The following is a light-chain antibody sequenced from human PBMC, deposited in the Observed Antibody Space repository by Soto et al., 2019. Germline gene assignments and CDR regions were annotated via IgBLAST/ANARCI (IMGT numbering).Light chain of an antibody. CDR3: ISYRGSRTLLV. J-gene: IGLJ3*02. V-gene: IGLV2-14*03. Sequence: QSALTQPASVSGSPGQSITISCIGSFSDVGGYNYVSWYQQHPGKGPKLLIYDVTNRPSGVSDRFSGSKSGYTASLTISGLQADDEADYYCISYRGSRTLLVFGGGTKLTVL. CDR1: FSDVGGYNY. CDR2: DVT.